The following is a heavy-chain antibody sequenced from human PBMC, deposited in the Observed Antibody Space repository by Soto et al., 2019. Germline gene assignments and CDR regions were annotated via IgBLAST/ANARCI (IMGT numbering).Heavy chain of an antibody. CDR3: ARDGAYSSGWYRSLDY. D-gene: IGHD6-19*01. J-gene: IGHJ4*02. Sequence: QVQLQESGPGLVKPSGTLSLTCAVSGGSISSSNWWSWVRQPPGKGLEWIGEIYHSGSTNYNPSLKSRVTISVDKSKNEFSVKLSSVTAADTAVYYCARDGAYSSGWYRSLDYWGQGTLVTVSS. CDR1: GGSISSSNW. V-gene: IGHV4-4*02. CDR2: IYHSGST.